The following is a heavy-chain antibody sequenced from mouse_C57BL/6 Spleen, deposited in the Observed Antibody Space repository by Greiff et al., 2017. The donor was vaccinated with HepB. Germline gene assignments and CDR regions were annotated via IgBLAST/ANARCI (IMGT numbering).Heavy chain of an antibody. V-gene: IGHV7-3*01. CDR2: IRNKANGYTT. Sequence: EVHLVESGGGLVQPGGSLSLSCAASGFTFTDYYMSWVRQPPGKALEWLGFIRNKANGYTTEYSASVKGRFTISRDNSQSILYLQMNALRAEDSATYYWASLNWEKRDWYFDVWGTGTTVTVSS. CDR1: GFTFTDYY. CDR3: ASLNWEKRDWYFDV. J-gene: IGHJ1*03. D-gene: IGHD4-1*01.